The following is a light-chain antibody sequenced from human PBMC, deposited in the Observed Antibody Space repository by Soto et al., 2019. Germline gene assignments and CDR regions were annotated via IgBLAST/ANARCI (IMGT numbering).Light chain of an antibody. Sequence: QSALTRPASVSGSPGQSITIPCTGTSSDVGSYNLVSWYQQHPGKAPKLMIYEVSKRPSGVSNRFSGSKSGNTASLTISGLQAEDEADYYCCSYAGSSTVVFGGGTKLTVL. V-gene: IGLV2-23*02. J-gene: IGLJ2*01. CDR1: SSDVGSYNL. CDR3: CSYAGSSTVV. CDR2: EVS.